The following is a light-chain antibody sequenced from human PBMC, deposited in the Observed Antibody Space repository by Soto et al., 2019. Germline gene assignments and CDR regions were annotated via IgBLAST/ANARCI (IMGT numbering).Light chain of an antibody. Sequence: DIQMTQSPSTLPASVGDRVTITCRASQSISSWLAWYQQKPGKAPKLLIYDASSLESGVPSRFSGSGSGTEFTLTISSLQPDDFATYYCQQYNSYSPTFGGGTKVEIK. V-gene: IGKV1-5*01. CDR2: DAS. CDR1: QSISSW. J-gene: IGKJ4*01. CDR3: QQYNSYSPT.